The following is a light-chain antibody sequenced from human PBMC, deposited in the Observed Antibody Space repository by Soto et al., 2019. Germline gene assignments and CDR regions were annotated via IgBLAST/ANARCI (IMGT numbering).Light chain of an antibody. J-gene: IGKJ4*01. CDR2: DAS. V-gene: IGKV1-33*01. Sequence: DIQMTQSPSSLSAPVGDRVTITCQASQDISNSLNWYQQRPGKAPNLLIYDASNLETGVPSRFSGSGSGTHFTLTISSLQPEDIATYHCQQYNNLPLTFGGGPKVDIK. CDR1: QDISNS. CDR3: QQYNNLPLT.